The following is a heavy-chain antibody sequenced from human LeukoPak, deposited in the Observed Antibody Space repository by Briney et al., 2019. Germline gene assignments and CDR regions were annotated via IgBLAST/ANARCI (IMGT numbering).Heavy chain of an antibody. D-gene: IGHD1-26*01. CDR1: GFTFSSYG. CDR3: ARDPDGGSSSSDY. V-gene: IGHV3-33*08. CDR2: IWYDGSNK. Sequence: GGSLRLSCAASGFTFSSYGMHWVRQAPGKGLEWVAVIWYDGSNKYYADSVKGRFTISRDNSKNTLYLQMNSLRAEDTAVYYCARDPDGGSSSSDYWGQGTLVTVSS. J-gene: IGHJ4*02.